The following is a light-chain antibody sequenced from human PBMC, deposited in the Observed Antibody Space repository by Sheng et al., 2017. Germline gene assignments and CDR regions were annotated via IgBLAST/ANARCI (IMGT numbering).Light chain of an antibody. CDR2: DVT. CDR1: NSDIGGFNY. Sequence: QSALAQPASVSGSPGQSITLSCTGTNSDIGGFNYVSWYQQHPGKAPKVIIYDVTTRPSGVSTRFSGSKSGSTASLTISGLQPEDEADYFCSSYTIRNTFYVFGTGTKVSVL. CDR3: SSYTIRNTFYV. V-gene: IGLV2-14*03. J-gene: IGLJ1*01.